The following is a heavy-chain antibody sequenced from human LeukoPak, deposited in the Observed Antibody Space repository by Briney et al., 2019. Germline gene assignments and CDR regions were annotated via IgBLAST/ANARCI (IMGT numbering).Heavy chain of an antibody. D-gene: IGHD2-15*01. CDR1: GFTFSSYA. V-gene: IGHV4-34*01. CDR3: ARAGVGKTKYYYYYGMDV. CDR2: INHSGST. J-gene: IGHJ6*02. Sequence: PGRSLRLSCAASGFTFSSYAMSWVRQPPGKGLEWIGEINHSGSTNYNPSLKSRVTISVDTSKNQFSLKLSSVTAADTAVYYCARAGVGKTKYYYYYGMDVWGQGTTVTVSS.